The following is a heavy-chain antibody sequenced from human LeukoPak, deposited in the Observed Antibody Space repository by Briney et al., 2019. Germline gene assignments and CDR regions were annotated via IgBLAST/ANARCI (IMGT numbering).Heavy chain of an antibody. CDR1: GFTFSSYA. CDR2: ISYDGSNK. Sequence: PGGSLRLSCAASGFTFSSYAMHWVRQAPGKGLEWVAVISYDGSNKYYADSVKGRFTISRDNSKNTLYLQMNSLRAEDTAVYYCAKGGTRAERNYYYMDVWGKGTTVTVSS. V-gene: IGHV3-30*04. CDR3: AKGGTRAERNYYYMDV. J-gene: IGHJ6*03.